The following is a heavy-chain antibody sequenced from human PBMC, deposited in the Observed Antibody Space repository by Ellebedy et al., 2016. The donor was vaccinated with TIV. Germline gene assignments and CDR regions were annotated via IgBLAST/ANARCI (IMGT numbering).Heavy chain of an antibody. J-gene: IGHJ5*02. D-gene: IGHD4-17*01. CDR2: FYYSGST. Sequence: MPSETLSLTCTVSGGSISSSTYYWGWIRQPPGKGLEWIGSFYYSGSTYYNPSLKSRVTISVDPSKNQFSLKLTSVTAADTAVYYCASRESTVTTGASMGFDPWGQGTLVTVSS. V-gene: IGHV4-39*01. CDR1: GGSISSSTYY. CDR3: ASRESTVTTGASMGFDP.